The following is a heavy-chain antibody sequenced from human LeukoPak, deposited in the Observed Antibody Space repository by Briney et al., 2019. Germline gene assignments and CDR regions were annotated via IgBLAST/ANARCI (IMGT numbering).Heavy chain of an antibody. CDR3: ARDRGWFAHDY. V-gene: IGHV3-7*01. CDR2: IKEDGSQT. D-gene: IGHD3-10*01. J-gene: IGHJ4*02. CDR1: GFTFSSSW. Sequence: GGSLRPSCVVSGFTFSSSWMSWVRQAPGKGLEWVANIKEDGSQTNYVDSVKGRFTISRDNAKNSLYMQLNSLRAEDTAVYYCARDRGWFAHDYWGQGTLVTVSS.